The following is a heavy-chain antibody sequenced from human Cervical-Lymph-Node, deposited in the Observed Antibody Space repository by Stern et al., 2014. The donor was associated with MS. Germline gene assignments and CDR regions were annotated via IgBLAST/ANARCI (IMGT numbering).Heavy chain of an antibody. CDR3: ARDGDYGGSSSP. D-gene: IGHD4-23*01. V-gene: IGHV1-18*01. J-gene: IGHJ5*02. CDR1: GYTFTDYG. Sequence: QVQLGQSGAEVKKPGASVKVSCKASGYTFTDYGISWVRQAPGQGLEWMGWISGYNGDTTYIQRLQGRVTMTTDTSTNTAYMELRSLRSDDTAVYYCARDGDYGGSSSPCGQGTLVIVSS. CDR2: ISGYNGDT.